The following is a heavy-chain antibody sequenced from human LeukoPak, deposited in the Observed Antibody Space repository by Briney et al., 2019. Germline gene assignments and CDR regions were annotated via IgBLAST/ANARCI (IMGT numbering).Heavy chain of an antibody. V-gene: IGHV3-30*04. J-gene: IGHJ3*02. Sequence: PGGSLRLSCAASGFTFSSCAMHWVRQAPGKGLEWVAVISNDGSKKQYADSVKGRFTISRDNSKNTLYLQMNSLRAEDTDVYYCARDLAYCGGECYSGDAFDIWGQGTMVTVSS. CDR2: ISNDGSKK. CDR3: ARDLAYCGGECYSGDAFDI. CDR1: GFTFSSCA. D-gene: IGHD2-21*01.